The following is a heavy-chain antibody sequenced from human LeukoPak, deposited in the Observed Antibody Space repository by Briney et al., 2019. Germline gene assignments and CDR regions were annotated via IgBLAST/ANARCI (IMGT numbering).Heavy chain of an antibody. CDR1: GGYISSHY. Sequence: SETLSLTCTVSGGYISSHYWSWIRQPAGKGLQWIGRIFASGTANYNPSLKGRVTLSVDTSRNEFSLNLSSVTAADTAVYFCATLSYSGTFDSWGQGTMVTVSS. CDR3: ATLSYSGTFDS. D-gene: IGHD1-26*01. J-gene: IGHJ4*02. V-gene: IGHV4-4*07. CDR2: IFASGTA.